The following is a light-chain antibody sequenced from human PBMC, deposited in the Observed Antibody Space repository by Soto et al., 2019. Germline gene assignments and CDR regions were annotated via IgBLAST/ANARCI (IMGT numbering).Light chain of an antibody. CDR3: QQSSSTPQT. CDR2: VAS. V-gene: IGKV1-39*01. CDR1: QSVGTY. Sequence: DSPITQSPSSLSASVGDRVLFTCRAGQSVGTYVSWYQQKEGKAPKLLINVASTLQSGVPSRFSGSGSGTDFTLAISSLQPEDFATYYCQQSSSTPQTFGGGTKVDIK. J-gene: IGKJ4*01.